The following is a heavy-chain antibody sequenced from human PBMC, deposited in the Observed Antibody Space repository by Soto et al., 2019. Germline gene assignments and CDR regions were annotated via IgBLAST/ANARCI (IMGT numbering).Heavy chain of an antibody. D-gene: IGHD3-10*01. CDR1: GFTFSSHA. CDR2: ISGNGADT. CDR3: ARDPRRFFLGSGDGLFYFDF. J-gene: IGHJ4*02. Sequence: PGGSLRLSCAASGFTFSSHAISWVRQTPGKGLEWVSSISGNGADTFYADSVRGRFSISRDNSLNTIYLQLDSLRVEDTAVYYCARDPRRFFLGSGDGLFYFDFWGQGTLVTGSS. V-gene: IGHV3-23*01.